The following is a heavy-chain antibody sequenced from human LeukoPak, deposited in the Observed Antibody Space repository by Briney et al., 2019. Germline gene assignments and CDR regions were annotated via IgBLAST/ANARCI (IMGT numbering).Heavy chain of an antibody. V-gene: IGHV3-48*03. J-gene: IGHJ4*02. D-gene: IGHD1-26*01. CDR1: GFTFSSYE. CDR2: ISSSGSTI. CDR3: AREQRDGSYYFDY. Sequence: GGSLRLSCAASGFTFSSYEMNWVRQAPGKGLEWVSYISSSGSTIYYADSVKGRFTISRDNSKNTLYLQMNSLRAEDTAVYYCAREQRDGSYYFDYWGQGTLVTVSS.